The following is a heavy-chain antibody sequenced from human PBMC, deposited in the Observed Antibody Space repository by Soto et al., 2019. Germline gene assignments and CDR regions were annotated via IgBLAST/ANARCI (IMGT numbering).Heavy chain of an antibody. Sequence: ASVKVSCKASGYTFTSYGISWVRQAPGQGLEWMGWISAYNGNTNYAQKLQGRVTMTTDTSTSTAYMELRSLRSDDTAVYYCARDEKATIFGVVIIRGLAGWFDPWGQCTLVTVPS. J-gene: IGHJ5*02. V-gene: IGHV1-18*04. CDR2: ISAYNGNT. CDR1: GYTFTSYG. CDR3: ARDEKATIFGVVIIRGLAGWFDP. D-gene: IGHD3-3*01.